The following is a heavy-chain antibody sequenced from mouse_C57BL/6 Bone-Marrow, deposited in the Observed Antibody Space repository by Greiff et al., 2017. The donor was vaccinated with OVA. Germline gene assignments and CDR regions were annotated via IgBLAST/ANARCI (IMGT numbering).Heavy chain of an antibody. Sequence: EVKVVESGEGLVKPGGSLKLSCAASGFTFSSYALSWVRQTPEKRLEWVAYISSGGDYIYYADTVKGRFTISRDNARNTLYLQMSSLKSEDTAMYYCTRAPTVAMDYWGQGTSVTVSS. CDR3: TRAPTVAMDY. CDR1: GFTFSSYA. J-gene: IGHJ4*01. V-gene: IGHV5-9-1*02. D-gene: IGHD1-1*01. CDR2: ISSGGDYI.